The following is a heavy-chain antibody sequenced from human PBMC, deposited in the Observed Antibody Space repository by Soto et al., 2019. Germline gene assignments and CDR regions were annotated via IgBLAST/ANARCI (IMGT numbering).Heavy chain of an antibody. D-gene: IGHD3-16*01. V-gene: IGHV3-21*01. J-gene: IGHJ4*02. CDR1: GFTFSSYS. CDR3: ARVFGGLYYFDY. CDR2: ISSSSSYI. Sequence: PGGSLRRSCAASGFTFSSYSMNWVRQAPGKGLEWVSSISSSSSYIYYADSVKGRFTISRDNAKNSLYLQMNSLRAEDTAVYYSARVFGGLYYFDYWGQGTLVTVSS.